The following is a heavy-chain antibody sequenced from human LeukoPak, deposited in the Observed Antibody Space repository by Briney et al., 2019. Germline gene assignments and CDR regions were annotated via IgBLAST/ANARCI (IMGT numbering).Heavy chain of an antibody. CDR1: GFTVSSNY. CDR2: ISGDAST. D-gene: IGHD3-10*01. CDR3: ARGYGSGAGYFDY. J-gene: IGHJ4*02. V-gene: IGHV3-53*01. Sequence: PGGSLRLSCAASGFTVSSNYISWVRQAPGKGLEWVSVISGDASTYYYTDSVKGRFTISRDNSKNTLYLQMNSLRAEDTAVYYCARGYGSGAGYFDYWGQGTLVTVSS.